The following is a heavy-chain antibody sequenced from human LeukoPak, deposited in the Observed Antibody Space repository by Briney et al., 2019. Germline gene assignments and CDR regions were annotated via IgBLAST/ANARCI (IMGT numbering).Heavy chain of an antibody. Sequence: SVKVSCKASGGTSSSYTISWVRQAPGQGLEWMGRIIPIDGVENYAQKFQGRVTITADKLTSTAYMELSSLRSEDTAVYYCARALDCTNGVSFGDDAFDIWGQGTMVTVSS. V-gene: IGHV1-69*02. CDR2: IIPIDGVE. CDR3: ARALDCTNGVSFGDDAFDI. J-gene: IGHJ3*02. D-gene: IGHD2-8*01. CDR1: GGTSSSYT.